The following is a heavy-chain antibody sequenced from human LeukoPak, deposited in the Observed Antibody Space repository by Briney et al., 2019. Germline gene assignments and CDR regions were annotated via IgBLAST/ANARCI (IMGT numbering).Heavy chain of an antibody. Sequence: ASVKVSCKASGYTFTGYYMHWVRQAPGQGLEWMGWINPNTGNTNYAQKLQGRVTMTTDTSTSTAYMELRSLRSDDTAVYYCARDMDCSGGSCYLIPDYWGQGTLVTVSS. CDR1: GYTFTGYY. D-gene: IGHD2-15*01. CDR3: ARDMDCSGGSCYLIPDY. CDR2: INPNTGNT. V-gene: IGHV1-18*04. J-gene: IGHJ4*02.